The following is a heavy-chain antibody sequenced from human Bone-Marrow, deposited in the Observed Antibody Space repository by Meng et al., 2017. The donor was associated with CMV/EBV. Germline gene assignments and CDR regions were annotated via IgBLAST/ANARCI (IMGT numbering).Heavy chain of an antibody. CDR3: ARDFRHTSIVVVPAAMAADYYYGMDV. D-gene: IGHD2-2*01. CDR2: INPSGGST. V-gene: IGHV1-46*01. J-gene: IGHJ6*02. CDR1: GYTFTSYY. Sequence: ASVKVSCKASGYTFTSYYMHWVRQAPGQGLEWMGIINPSGGSTSYAQKVQGRVTMTRDTSTSTVYMELSSLRSEDTAVYYCARDFRHTSIVVVPAAMAADYYYGMDVWGQGTTVTFSS.